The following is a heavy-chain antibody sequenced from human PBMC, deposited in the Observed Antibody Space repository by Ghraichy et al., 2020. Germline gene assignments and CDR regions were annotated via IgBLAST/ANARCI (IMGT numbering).Heavy chain of an antibody. V-gene: IGHV3-23*01. J-gene: IGHJ4*02. CDR1: GFTFSSYA. CDR2: ISGSGGST. CDR3: AKGGAHYYGSGSYYNGDY. D-gene: IGHD3-10*01. Sequence: LSLTCAASGFTFSSYAMSWVRQAPGKGLEWVSAISGSGGSTYYADSVKGRFTISRDNSKNTLYLQMNSLRAEDTAVYYCAKGGAHYYGSGSYYNGDYWGQGTLVTVSS.